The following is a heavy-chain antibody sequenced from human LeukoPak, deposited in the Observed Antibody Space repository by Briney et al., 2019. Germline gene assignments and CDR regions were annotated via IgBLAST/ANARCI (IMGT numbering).Heavy chain of an antibody. D-gene: IGHD2-15*01. V-gene: IGHV3-53*01. CDR2: LYSDDTT. CDR1: GFIVNSNY. CDR3: ARGGGYYASDY. Sequence: QPGGSLRLSCAASGFIVNSNYMNWVRQAPGKGLEWVSVLYSDDTTYYADSVKGRFTISRDNSKNTLYLQMNNLRAEDTAVYYCARGGGYYASDYWGQGTLVTVSS. J-gene: IGHJ4*02.